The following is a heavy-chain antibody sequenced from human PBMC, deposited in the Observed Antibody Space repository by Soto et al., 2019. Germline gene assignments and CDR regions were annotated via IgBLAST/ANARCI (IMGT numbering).Heavy chain of an antibody. CDR3: TSGYCSGGSCSRSDY. J-gene: IGHJ4*02. Sequence: EVQLVESGGGLVQPGGSLKLSCAASGFTLSGSTMHWVRQASGKGLEWVGRIRSKPSSSATAYAASVRGRFTISRDDSKNTPYLQMNSLRVEDTAVYYCTSGYCSGGSCSRSDYWGQGNLVTVSS. D-gene: IGHD2-15*01. CDR1: GFTLSGST. V-gene: IGHV3-73*01. CDR2: IRSKPSSSAT.